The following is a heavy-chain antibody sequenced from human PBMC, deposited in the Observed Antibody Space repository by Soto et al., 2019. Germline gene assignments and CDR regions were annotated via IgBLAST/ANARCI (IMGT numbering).Heavy chain of an antibody. D-gene: IGHD3-3*01. CDR3: ARGGEYDFWSGYYSRPYYFDY. Sequence: EVQLVESGGGLVQPGGSLRLSCAASGFTFSSYSMNWVRQAPGKGLEWVSYISSSSSTIYYADSVKGRFTISRDNAKNSLNLQMNSLRAEDTAVYYCARGGEYDFWSGYYSRPYYFDYWGQGTLVTVSS. CDR2: ISSSSSTI. J-gene: IGHJ4*02. CDR1: GFTFSSYS. V-gene: IGHV3-48*01.